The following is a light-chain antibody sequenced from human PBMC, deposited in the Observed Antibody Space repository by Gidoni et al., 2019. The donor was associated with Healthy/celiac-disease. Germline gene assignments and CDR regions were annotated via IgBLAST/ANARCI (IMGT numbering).Light chain of an antibody. V-gene: IGLV3-1*01. CDR2: KDS. Sequence: SYELTQPPSLSVSPGQTASITCSGDKLGDKYACWYQQKPGQSPVLVIDKDSKRPSGIPERFSGSNSGNTATLTISGTQAMDEADYYCQAWDSSTYVFGTGTKVTVL. J-gene: IGLJ1*01. CDR3: QAWDSSTYV. CDR1: KLGDKY.